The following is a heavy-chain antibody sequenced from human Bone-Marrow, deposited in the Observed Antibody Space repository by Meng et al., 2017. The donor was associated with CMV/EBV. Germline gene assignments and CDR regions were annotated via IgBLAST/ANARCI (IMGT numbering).Heavy chain of an antibody. CDR1: GGFFSGYY. D-gene: IGHD6-19*01. Sequence: SETLSLTCAVYGGFFSGYYWSWIRQPPGKGLEWIGEINHSGSTNYNPSLKSRVTISVDTSKNQFSLKLSSVTAADTAVYYCARGWSGWYSYWGQGTLVTVSS. V-gene: IGHV4-34*01. CDR3: ARGWSGWYSY. CDR2: INHSGST. J-gene: IGHJ4*02.